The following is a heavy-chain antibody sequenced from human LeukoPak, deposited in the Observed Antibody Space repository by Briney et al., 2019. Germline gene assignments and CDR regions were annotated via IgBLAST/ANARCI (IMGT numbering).Heavy chain of an antibody. CDR3: ARGGQYHPWYFDY. CDR1: GGSISSYY. CDR2: IYYSGST. V-gene: IGHV4-59*01. J-gene: IGHJ4*02. D-gene: IGHD2-2*01. Sequence: SETLSLTCTVSGGSISSYYWSWIRQPPGKGLEWIGYIYYSGSTNYNPSLKSRVTISVDTSKNQFSLKLSSVTAADTAVYYCARGGQYHPWYFDYWGQGTLVTVSS.